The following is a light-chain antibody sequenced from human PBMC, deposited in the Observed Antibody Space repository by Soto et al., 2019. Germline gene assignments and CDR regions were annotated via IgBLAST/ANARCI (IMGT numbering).Light chain of an antibody. CDR2: EVV. Sequence: QSALTQPPSASGSPGQSVTISCTGTKNDIGVYDFVSWYQHHPGKAPRLIIYEVVQRPSGVPDRFSGSKSGNTASLTVSGLKTDDEADYYCQSYHSGNVVFGGGTKLTVL. CDR3: QSYHSGNVV. V-gene: IGLV2-8*01. CDR1: KNDIGVYDF. J-gene: IGLJ2*01.